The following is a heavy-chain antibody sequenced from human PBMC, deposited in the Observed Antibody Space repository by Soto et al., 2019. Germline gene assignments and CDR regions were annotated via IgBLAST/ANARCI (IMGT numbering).Heavy chain of an antibody. CDR3: ARMGYCSGGSCSPVY. CDR1: GGTFSSYT. D-gene: IGHD2-15*01. CDR2: IIPILGIA. Sequence: QVQLVQSGAEVKKPGSSVKVSCKASGGTFSSYTISWVRQAPGQGLEWMGRIIPILGIANYAQKFQGRVTITADKSTSTAYMELSSLRSEDTAVYYCARMGYCSGGSCSPVYWGQGTLVTVS. V-gene: IGHV1-69*02. J-gene: IGHJ4*02.